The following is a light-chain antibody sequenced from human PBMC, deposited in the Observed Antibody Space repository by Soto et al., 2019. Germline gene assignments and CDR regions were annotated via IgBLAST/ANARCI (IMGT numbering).Light chain of an antibody. J-gene: IGKJ2*01. CDR1: QSVSDK. V-gene: IGKV3-15*01. Sequence: EIVMTQSPATLSVSPGERATLSCRASQSVSDKSAWYQQKPGRAPRLLIFGASTRATGIPARFSGSGSETEFTLTISSLQSEDFAVYYCQQYNSWPYTFGQGTKVDIK. CDR3: QQYNSWPYT. CDR2: GAS.